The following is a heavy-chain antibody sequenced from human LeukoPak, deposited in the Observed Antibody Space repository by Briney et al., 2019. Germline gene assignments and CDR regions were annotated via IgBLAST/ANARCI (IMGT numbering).Heavy chain of an antibody. J-gene: IGHJ4*02. CDR3: TTEYCSITSCDDYYFDY. D-gene: IGHD2-2*01. CDR2: IKSKTDGGTT. CDR1: GFTFSNAW. V-gene: IGHV3-15*07. Sequence: GGSLRLSCAASGFTFSNAWMNWVRQAPGKGREWVGRIKSKTDGGTTDYAATVKGRFTISRDDSKNTLYLQMNSLKTENTAVYYCTTEYCSITSCDDYYFDYWGQGTLVTVSS.